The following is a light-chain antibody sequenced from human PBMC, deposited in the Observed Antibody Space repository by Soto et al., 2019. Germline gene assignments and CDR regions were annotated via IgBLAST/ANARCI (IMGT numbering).Light chain of an antibody. CDR3: QQFYDFPLT. J-gene: IGKJ4*01. CDR2: DAS. V-gene: IGKV4-1*01. Sequence: DIVMTQSPDSLAVSLGERATINCKSSQTVLYRSNNMNYLSWYQQKPGKAPKLLIYDASSLESGVPSRFSGSGSGTDFTLTISSLQPEDFATYYCQQFYDFPLTFGGGTKVEIK. CDR1: QTVLYRSNNMNY.